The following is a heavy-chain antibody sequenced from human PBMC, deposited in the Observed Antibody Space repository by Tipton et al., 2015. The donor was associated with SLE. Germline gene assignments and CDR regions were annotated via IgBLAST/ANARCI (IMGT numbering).Heavy chain of an antibody. CDR3: ARGDDAFDI. J-gene: IGHJ3*02. CDR1: GFTFSDYY. CDR2: INHSGST. V-gene: IGHV4-34*01. Sequence: LRLSCAASGFTFSDYYMSWIRQAPGKGLEWIGEINHSGSTNYNPSLKSRVTISVDTSKNQFSLKLSSVTAADTAVYYCARGDDAFDIWGQGTMVTVSS.